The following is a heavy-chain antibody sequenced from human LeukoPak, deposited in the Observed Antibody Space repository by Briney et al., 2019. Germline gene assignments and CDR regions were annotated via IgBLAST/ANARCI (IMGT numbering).Heavy chain of an antibody. CDR1: GFTFSSYA. Sequence: PGGSLRLSCAASGFTFSSYAMHWVRQAPGKGLEWVAVISYDGSNKYYADSVKGRFTISRDNSKNTLYLQMNSLRAEDTAVYYCARGSGPTADYWGQGTLVTVSS. V-gene: IGHV3-30*04. D-gene: IGHD6-19*01. J-gene: IGHJ4*02. CDR2: ISYDGSNK. CDR3: ARGSGPTADY.